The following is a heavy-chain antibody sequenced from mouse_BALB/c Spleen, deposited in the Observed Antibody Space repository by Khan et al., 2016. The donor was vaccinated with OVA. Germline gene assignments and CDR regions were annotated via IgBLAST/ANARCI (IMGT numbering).Heavy chain of an antibody. CDR2: INTYTGEP. V-gene: IGHV9-3-1*01. J-gene: IGHJ4*01. CDR1: GYTFTNYG. Sequence: QIQLVQSGPELKKPGETVKISCKASGYTFTNYGMNWVKQAPGKGLKWMGWINTYTGEPTYADDFKGRVAFSLDTSASTAYLQINNLKNEDTATYFCARGEPGGDAMDYWGQGTSVTVSS. CDR3: ARGEPGGDAMDY.